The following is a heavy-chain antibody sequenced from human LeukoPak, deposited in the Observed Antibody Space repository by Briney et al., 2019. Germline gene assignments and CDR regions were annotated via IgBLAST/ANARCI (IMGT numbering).Heavy chain of an antibody. D-gene: IGHD6-13*01. J-gene: IGHJ4*02. CDR3: ASALAAAAHTSFDC. Sequence: GGSLRLSCAASGFSFGSYAMSWVRQAAGKGLEWVSEICGSVSGSGDCTHYADSVKGRFTISRDNSKNTVYLQMNSLRADDTAVYYCASALAAAAHTSFDCWGQGTLVTVSS. CDR1: GFSFGSYA. CDR2: ICGSVSGSGDCT. V-gene: IGHV3-23*01.